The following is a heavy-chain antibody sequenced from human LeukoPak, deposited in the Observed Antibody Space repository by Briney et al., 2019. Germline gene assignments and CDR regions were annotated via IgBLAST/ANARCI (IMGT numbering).Heavy chain of an antibody. Sequence: QAGGSLRLSCAASGFTFRSYAMHWVRQAPGKGLEYVSAISSNGGSTYYAKSVKGRFTISRDNSKNTLYLQMGSLRAEDMAVYYCARAYYYDSSGYSYDYWGQGTLVTVSS. CDR1: GFTFRSYA. V-gene: IGHV3-64*01. J-gene: IGHJ4*02. CDR3: ARAYYYDSSGYSYDY. D-gene: IGHD3-22*01. CDR2: ISSNGGST.